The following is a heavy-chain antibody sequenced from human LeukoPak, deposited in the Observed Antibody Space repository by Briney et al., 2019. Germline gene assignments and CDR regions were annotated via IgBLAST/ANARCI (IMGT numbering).Heavy chain of an antibody. J-gene: IGHJ6*03. CDR2: IIPIFGTA. V-gene: IGHV1-69*05. D-gene: IGHD2-2*01. CDR1: GGTFSSYA. CDR3: ERHQLLANYYYYYMDV. Sequence: PEASVKVSCKASGGTFSSYAISWVRQAPGQGLEWMGGIIPIFGTANYAQKFQGRVTITTDESTSTAYMELSSLRSEDTAVYYCERHQLLANYYYYYMDVWGKGTTVAVSS.